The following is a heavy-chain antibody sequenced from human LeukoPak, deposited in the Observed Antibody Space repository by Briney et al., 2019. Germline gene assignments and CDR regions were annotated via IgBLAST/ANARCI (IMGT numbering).Heavy chain of an antibody. Sequence: PGGSLRLSCAASGFTFSSYAMGWVRQAPGKGLEWVSGISSGGGHTYYADSVKGRFTISRDNSKNTLYLQMNRLTGEDTAVYYCAYSDHFDTWGQGTLVTVSS. J-gene: IGHJ4*02. CDR3: AYSDHFDT. CDR2: ISSGGGHT. V-gene: IGHV3-23*01. CDR1: GFTFSSYA. D-gene: IGHD4-17*01.